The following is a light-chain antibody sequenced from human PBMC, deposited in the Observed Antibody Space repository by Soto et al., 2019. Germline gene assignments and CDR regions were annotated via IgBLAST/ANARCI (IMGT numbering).Light chain of an antibody. CDR1: SSDVGAYNY. CDR3: SSYTSSSNWV. CDR2: EVS. J-gene: IGLJ3*02. Sequence: QSALTQPASVSGSPGQSITISCTGTSSDVGAYNYVSWYQQHPGKAPKLMIYEVSSRPSGVSNRFSVSKSGNTASLTISGLQAEDEADYSCSSYTSSSNWVFGGGTLLTGL. V-gene: IGLV2-14*01.